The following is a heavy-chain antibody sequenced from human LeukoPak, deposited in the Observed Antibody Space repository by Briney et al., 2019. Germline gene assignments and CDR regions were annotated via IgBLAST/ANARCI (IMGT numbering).Heavy chain of an antibody. CDR1: GYSFTSYW. CDR2: IYPGDSDV. D-gene: IGHD3-10*01. CDR3: ARHSGGSCFDY. V-gene: IGHV5-51*01. J-gene: IGHJ4*02. Sequence: GESLQISCQASGYSFTSYWIAWVRQMPGCGLEYMGVIYPGDSDVRYSLSFQGQVTISVDKSISTAYLQWSSLEASDTAMYYCARHSGGSCFDYWGQGTLATVSS.